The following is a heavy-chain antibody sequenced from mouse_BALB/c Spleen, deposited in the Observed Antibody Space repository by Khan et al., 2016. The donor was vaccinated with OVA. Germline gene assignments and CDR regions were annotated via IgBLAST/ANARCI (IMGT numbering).Heavy chain of an antibody. CDR1: GYSITSDYA. D-gene: IGHD2-14*01. CDR2: ISYSGST. J-gene: IGHJ4*01. Sequence: DVKLQESGPGLVKPSQSLSLTCTVTGYSITSDYAWNWIRQFPGNKLEWMGYISYSGSTSYNPSLKSRISITRDTSKNQFFLQLNSVTTEDTATYYCARGAYYRYDDYAMDYWGQGTSVTGSS. V-gene: IGHV3-2*02. CDR3: ARGAYYRYDDYAMDY.